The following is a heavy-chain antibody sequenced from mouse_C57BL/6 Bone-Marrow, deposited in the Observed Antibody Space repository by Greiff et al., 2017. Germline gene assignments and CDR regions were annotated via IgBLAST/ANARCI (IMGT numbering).Heavy chain of an antibody. CDR1: GYTFTSYW. CDR3: ARSGYYGSSYPYYYARDY. D-gene: IGHD1-1*01. V-gene: IGHV1-59*01. CDR2: IDPSDSYT. J-gene: IGHJ4*01. Sequence: VQLQQPGAELVRPGTSVKLSCKASGYTFTSYWMHWVKQRPGQGLEWIGVIDPSDSYTNYNQKFKGKATLTVDTSSSTAYMQLSSLTSEDSAVYYCARSGYYGSSYPYYYARDYWGQGTSVTVSS.